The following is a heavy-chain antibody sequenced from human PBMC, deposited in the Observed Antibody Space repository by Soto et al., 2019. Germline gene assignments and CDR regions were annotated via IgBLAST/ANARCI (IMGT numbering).Heavy chain of an antibody. V-gene: IGHV3-30-3*01. J-gene: IGHJ1*01. CDR3: ATDGTEYFDSSGYEGYFQH. D-gene: IGHD3-22*01. Sequence: QVQLVESGGGVVQPGKSLRLSCAASGFTFSAYAMHWVRQAPGKGLEWVAVISYDGSTQYYADSVKGRFTISRDNSENTLYLQMHSLRADDTAVFYCATDGTEYFDSSGYEGYFQHWGQGTLVTVSS. CDR2: ISYDGSTQ. CDR1: GFTFSAYA.